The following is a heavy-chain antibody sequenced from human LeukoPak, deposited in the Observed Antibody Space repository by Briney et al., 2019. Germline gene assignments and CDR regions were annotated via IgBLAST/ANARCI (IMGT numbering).Heavy chain of an antibody. CDR1: GFTFNSYA. D-gene: IGHD3-22*01. J-gene: IGHJ4*02. Sequence: PGGSLRLSCAASGFTFNSYAFNWVRQAPGKGLEWVSYISSSSNVIYYTDSVKGRFTISRDNARNLLSLQMNSLRAEDTAVYYCARDLQFYYDSSGYYYPSHYFDYWGQGTLVTVSS. CDR3: ARDLQFYYDSSGYYYPSHYFDY. CDR2: ISSSSNVI. V-gene: IGHV3-48*01.